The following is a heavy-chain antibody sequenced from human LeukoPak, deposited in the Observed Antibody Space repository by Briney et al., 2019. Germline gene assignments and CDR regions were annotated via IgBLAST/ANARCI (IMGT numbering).Heavy chain of an antibody. D-gene: IGHD3-10*01. J-gene: IGHJ5*02. V-gene: IGHV3-30*03. CDR2: ISYDGSNK. CDR1: GFTFSSYG. Sequence: GGSLRLSCAASGFTFSSYGMHWVRQAPGKGLEWVAVISYDGSNKYYADSVKGRFTISRDNSKNTLYLQMNSLRAEDTAVYYCAPGEWFDPWGQGTLVTVSS. CDR3: APGEWFDP.